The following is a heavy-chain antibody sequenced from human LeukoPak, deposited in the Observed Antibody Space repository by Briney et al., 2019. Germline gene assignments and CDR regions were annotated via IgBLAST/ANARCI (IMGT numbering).Heavy chain of an antibody. CDR2: IYPGDSDT. J-gene: IGHJ3*02. CDR3: ASSRIVGATDAFDT. CDR1: GYSFTSYW. D-gene: IGHD1-26*01. Sequence: GESLKISCKGSGYSFTSYWIAWVRQMPGKGLEWMGIIYPGDSDTKYSPSFQGQVTISADKSITTAYLQWSSLKASDTAMYYCASSRIVGATDAFDTWGQGTVVTVSS. V-gene: IGHV5-51*01.